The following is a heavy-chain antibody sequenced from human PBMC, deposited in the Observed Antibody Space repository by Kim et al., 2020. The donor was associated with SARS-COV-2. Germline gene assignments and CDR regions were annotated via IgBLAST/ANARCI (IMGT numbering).Heavy chain of an antibody. J-gene: IGHJ6*02. V-gene: IGHV3-30*04. Sequence: GGSLRLSCAASGFTFSSYAMHWVRQAPGKGLEWVAVISYDGSNKYYADSVKGRFTISRDNSKNTLYLQMNSLRAEETAVYYCAREAFGELFRSYYYYYYGMDVWGQGTTVTVSS. CDR3: AREAFGELFRSYYYYYYGMDV. D-gene: IGHD3-10*01. CDR2: ISYDGSNK. CDR1: GFTFSSYA.